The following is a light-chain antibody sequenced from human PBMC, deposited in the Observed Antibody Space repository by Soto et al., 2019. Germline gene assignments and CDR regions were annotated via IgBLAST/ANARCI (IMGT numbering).Light chain of an antibody. V-gene: IGLV3-21*02. Sequence: SYELTQPPSVSVAPGQTARISCGGDTIGSESVHWYQQKPGQAPVLVVYDDTDRPSGIPERFSGSSSGTTATLTISRVEAGDEADYYCQVWDGTRDHCVFGTGTKLTV. CDR1: TIGSES. CDR2: DDT. CDR3: QVWDGTRDHCV. J-gene: IGLJ1*01.